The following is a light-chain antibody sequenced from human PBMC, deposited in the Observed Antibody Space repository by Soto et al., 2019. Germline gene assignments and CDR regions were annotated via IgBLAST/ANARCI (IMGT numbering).Light chain of an antibody. Sequence: VLTQSPDSLAVSLGGRATIHCRSNQSVLFVSNNKNFLAWYQQKPGQPPKLFLSWASTRESGVPDRFSGSGSGTEFTLTISRLHAEDVAIYYGQQFFHAPTFGQGTKV. J-gene: IGKJ1*01. CDR3: QQFFHAPT. CDR2: WAS. CDR1: QSVLFVSNNKNF. V-gene: IGKV4-1*01.